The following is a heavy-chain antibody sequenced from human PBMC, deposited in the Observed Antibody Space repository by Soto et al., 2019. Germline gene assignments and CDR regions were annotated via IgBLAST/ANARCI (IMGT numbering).Heavy chain of an antibody. CDR3: ARRRVWFGECRRYYYYGMDV. D-gene: IGHD3-10*01. V-gene: IGHV3-21*01. J-gene: IGHJ6*02. CDR2: ISSSSSYI. CDR1: GFTFSSYS. Sequence: EVQLVESGGGLVKPGGSLRLSCAASGFTFSSYSMNWVRQAPGKGLEWVSSISSSSSYIYYADSVKGRFTISRDNAKNSLYLQMNSLRAEDTAVYYCARRRVWFGECRRYYYYGMDVWGQGTTVTVSS.